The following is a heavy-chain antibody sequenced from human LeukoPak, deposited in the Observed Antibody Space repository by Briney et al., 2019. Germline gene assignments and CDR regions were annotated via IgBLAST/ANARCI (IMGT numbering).Heavy chain of an antibody. CDR3: AKALGNWYFDY. V-gene: IGHV3-23*01. Sequence: GGSLRLSCAASGFNLNNFAMIWVRQAPGKGLEWVSSIRSRDGDTNYADSVKGRFTISRDNSQSTLFLQMNSLRAGDTAVYYCAKALGNWYFDYWGQGTLVTVSS. J-gene: IGHJ4*02. CDR1: GFNLNNFA. CDR2: IRSRDGDT.